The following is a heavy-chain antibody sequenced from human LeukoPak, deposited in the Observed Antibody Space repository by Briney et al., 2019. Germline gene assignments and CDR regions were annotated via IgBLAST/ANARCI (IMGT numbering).Heavy chain of an antibody. V-gene: IGHV3-23*01. D-gene: IGHD5-24*01. CDR2: IGGSGGST. Sequence: PGGSLRLSCAASGFTFSSYTMSWVRQAPGKGLEWVSAIGGSGGSTYYADSVKGRFTISRDNSKNTLYLQMNSLRAEDTAVYYCARDLSRGEMAFHEPSWVDYWGQGTLVTVSS. J-gene: IGHJ4*02. CDR1: GFTFSSYT. CDR3: ARDLSRGEMAFHEPSWVDY.